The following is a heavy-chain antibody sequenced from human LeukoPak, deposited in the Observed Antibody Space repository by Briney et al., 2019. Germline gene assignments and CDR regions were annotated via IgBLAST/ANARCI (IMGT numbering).Heavy chain of an antibody. Sequence: GGSLRPSCAAPVFTSYNYSTSWVRQAPGKGLEWVATIKQDGSDKYYVDSVKGRFTISRDNAKDSLYLQMNSLRAEDTAVYYCGRFTTCDQWGQGTLVSVSS. CDR1: VFTSYNYS. CDR2: IKQDGSDK. V-gene: IGHV3-7*02. J-gene: IGHJ5*02. D-gene: IGHD2-2*01. CDR3: GRFTTCDQ.